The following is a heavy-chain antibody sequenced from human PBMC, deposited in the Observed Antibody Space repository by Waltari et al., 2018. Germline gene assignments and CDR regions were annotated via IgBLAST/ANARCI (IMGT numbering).Heavy chain of an antibody. CDR2: IHHHVDT. CDR1: GVSISSSSYY. CDR3: ARGVGPSFDY. Sequence: QLQLQESGPGLVKPSETLSHTCSLSGVSISSSSYYWGWIRQPPGKGLKWIASIHHHVDTYYNPPLKSRATISVDSSKSQFSLGLISVTAEDTAVYYCARGVGPSFDYWGQGTQVTVFS. V-gene: IGHV4-39*01. J-gene: IGHJ4*02. D-gene: IGHD2-8*01.